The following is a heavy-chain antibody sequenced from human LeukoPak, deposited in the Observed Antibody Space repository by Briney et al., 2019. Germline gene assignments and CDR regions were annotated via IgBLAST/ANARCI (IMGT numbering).Heavy chain of an antibody. J-gene: IGHJ4*02. V-gene: IGHV3-11*04. CDR3: ARERTPKYYYGSGSFDRYFDY. Sequence: GGSLRLSCVASGFTFSDYYMSWIRQAPGKGLEWVSYISSSGRTIYDADSVKGRFTLSRDKAKNSLYLQMNSLRPEDTAVYYCARERTPKYYYGSGSFDRYFDYWGQGTLVTVSS. D-gene: IGHD3-10*01. CDR2: ISSSGRTI. CDR1: GFTFSDYY.